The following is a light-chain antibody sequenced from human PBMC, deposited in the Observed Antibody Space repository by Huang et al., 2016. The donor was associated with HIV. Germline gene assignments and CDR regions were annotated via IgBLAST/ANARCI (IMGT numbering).Light chain of an antibody. J-gene: IGKJ3*01. V-gene: IGKV3-11*01. CDR3: QQRTNWPPGFT. CDR2: DAS. Sequence: EIVLTQSQATLSWSPGERATLSCRASQSVGGYLAWYQQKPGQAPRLLIYDASNRATGIPARFRGSGSGTDFTLTISSLEPEDFAVYYCQQRTNWPPGFTFGPGTRVDIK. CDR1: QSVGGY.